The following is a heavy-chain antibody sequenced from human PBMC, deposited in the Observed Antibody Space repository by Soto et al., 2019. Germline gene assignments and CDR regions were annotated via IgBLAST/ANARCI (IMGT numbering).Heavy chain of an antibody. D-gene: IGHD3-10*01. CDR3: ARGGVFFFAAPTNPFYD. CDR1: GYTFTYYT. CDR2: INAGDGNT. Sequence: GASVKVSCKASGYTFTYYTVHWVRQAPGQRLEWMGWINAGDGNTKYSPNFQGRVTITKDTSASTVYMELSSLRSDDTAVYYCARGGVFFFAAPTNPFYDWGQGTLVTVSS. J-gene: IGHJ4*02. V-gene: IGHV1-3*01.